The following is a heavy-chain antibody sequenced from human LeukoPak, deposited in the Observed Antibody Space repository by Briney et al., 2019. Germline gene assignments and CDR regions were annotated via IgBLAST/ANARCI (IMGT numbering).Heavy chain of an antibody. CDR3: ARDWDIVVVVAKSAPHFDY. V-gene: IGHV3-23*01. J-gene: IGHJ4*02. CDR2: IRGSGGST. D-gene: IGHD2-15*01. CDR1: GFTFSSYA. Sequence: GGSLRLSFAASGFTFSSYAMSWVRQAPGKGLEGVSAIRGSGGSTYYADSVKGRFTISRDNSKNTLYLQMNSLRAEDTAVYYCARDWDIVVVVAKSAPHFDYWGQGTLVTVSS.